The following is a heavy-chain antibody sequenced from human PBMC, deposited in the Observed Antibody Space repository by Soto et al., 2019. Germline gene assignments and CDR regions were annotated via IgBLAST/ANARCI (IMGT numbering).Heavy chain of an antibody. CDR2: ISYDGNNK. D-gene: IGHD4-17*01. V-gene: IGHV3-30*18. Sequence: QVHLVESGGDVVQPGRSLRLSCAASEFTFSSYAMHWVRQAPGKGLEWVALISYDGNNKYYVDSVKGRFTIYRDNSKNTLDLQLNSLRAEDTALYYCAKDHRTTVTSRGVWYFDYWGQGTLVTVSS. CDR3: AKDHRTTVTSRGVWYFDY. J-gene: IGHJ4*02. CDR1: EFTFSSYA.